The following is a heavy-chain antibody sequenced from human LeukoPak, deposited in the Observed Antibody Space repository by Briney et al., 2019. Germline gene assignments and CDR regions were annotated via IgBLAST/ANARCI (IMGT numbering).Heavy chain of an antibody. V-gene: IGHV1-18*01. CDR1: VYTFTSYG. CDR2: ISAYNGNT. Sequence: ASVKVSCKASVYTFTSYGISCVRQAPGQGVEWMGWISAYNGNTNYAQKRQGRVTMTTDTSTSTAYMELRSLRSDDTAVYYCARDYYYYGMDVWGQGTTVTVSS. J-gene: IGHJ6*02. CDR3: ARDYYYYGMDV.